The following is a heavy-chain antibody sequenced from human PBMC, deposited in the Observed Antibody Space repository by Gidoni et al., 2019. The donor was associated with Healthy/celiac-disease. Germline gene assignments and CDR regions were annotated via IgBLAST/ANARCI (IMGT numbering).Heavy chain of an antibody. D-gene: IGHD1-26*01. Sequence: QVQLVQSGAEVKKPGASVKVSCKASGYTFTSYAMHWVRQAPGQRLGWMGWINAGNGNTKYSQKFQGRVTITRDTSASTAYMELSSLRSEDTAVYYCARDRGSLYYFDYWGQGTLVTVSS. J-gene: IGHJ4*02. CDR1: GYTFTSYA. CDR2: INAGNGNT. CDR3: ARDRGSLYYFDY. V-gene: IGHV1-3*01.